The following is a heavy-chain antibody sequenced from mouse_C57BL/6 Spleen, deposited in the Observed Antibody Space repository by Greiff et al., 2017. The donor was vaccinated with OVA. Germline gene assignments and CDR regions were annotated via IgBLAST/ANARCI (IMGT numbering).Heavy chain of an antibody. Sequence: QVHVKQSGAELVKPGASVKISCKASGYAFSSYWMNWVKQRPGKGLEWIGQIYPGDGDTNYNGKFKGKATLTADKSSSTAYMQLSSLTSEDSAVYFCARSYYSNYGPWFAYWGQGTLVTVSA. J-gene: IGHJ3*01. D-gene: IGHD2-5*01. CDR2: IYPGDGDT. CDR3: ARSYYSNYGPWFAY. V-gene: IGHV1-80*01. CDR1: GYAFSSYW.